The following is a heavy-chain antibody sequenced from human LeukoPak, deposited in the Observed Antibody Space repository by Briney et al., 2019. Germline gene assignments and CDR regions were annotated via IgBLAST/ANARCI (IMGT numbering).Heavy chain of an antibody. CDR2: VYYIGTT. Sequence: SETLSLTCTVSGCSVSSPDSYWSWIRQPPGKCLEWIGNVYYIGTTTYHSSLETRVTISVDKSKNHFSLILTSVTAADTAIYFCARNTSSSPWFDPWGQGTLVTVSS. CDR3: ARNTSSSPWFDP. J-gene: IGHJ5*02. D-gene: IGHD6-6*01. CDR1: GCSVSSPDSY. V-gene: IGHV4-61*03.